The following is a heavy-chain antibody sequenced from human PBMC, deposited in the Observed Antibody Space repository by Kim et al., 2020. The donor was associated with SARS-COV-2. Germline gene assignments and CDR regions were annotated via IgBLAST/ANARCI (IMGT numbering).Heavy chain of an antibody. V-gene: IGHV3-48*01. CDR3: ARGDYGDDGLFDY. J-gene: IGHJ4*02. CDR1: GFTFSSYS. D-gene: IGHD4-17*01. Sequence: GGSLRLSCAASGFTFSSYSMNWVRQAPGKGLEWVSYISSSSSTIYYADSVKGRFTISRDNAKNSLYLQMNSLRAEDTAVYYCARGDYGDDGLFDYWGQGTLVTVSS. CDR2: ISSSSSTI.